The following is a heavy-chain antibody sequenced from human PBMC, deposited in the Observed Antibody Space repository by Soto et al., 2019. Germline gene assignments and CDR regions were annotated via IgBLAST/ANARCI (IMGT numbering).Heavy chain of an antibody. CDR2: INPSGGST. CDR1: GYTFTSYY. J-gene: IGHJ4*02. D-gene: IGHD1-7*01. CDR3: AREAGITGTTDY. Sequence: ASVKVSCKASGYTFTSYYMHWVRQAPGQGLEWMGIINPSGGSTSYAQKFQGRVTMTRDTSTSTVYMELSSLRSEDTVVYYCAREAGITGTTDYWGQGTLVTVSS. V-gene: IGHV1-46*03.